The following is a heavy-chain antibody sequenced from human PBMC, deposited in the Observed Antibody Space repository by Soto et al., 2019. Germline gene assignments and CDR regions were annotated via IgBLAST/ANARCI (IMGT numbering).Heavy chain of an antibody. J-gene: IGHJ5*02. Sequence: SETLSLTCTVSGGSISSYYWSWIRQPPGKGLEWIGYIYYSGSTNYNPSLKSRVTISVDTSKNQFSLKLSSVTAADTAVYYCARGRRDSSSWYGPWGQGTLVTVSS. V-gene: IGHV4-59*01. CDR2: IYYSGST. CDR1: GGSISSYY. D-gene: IGHD6-13*01. CDR3: ARGRRDSSSWYGP.